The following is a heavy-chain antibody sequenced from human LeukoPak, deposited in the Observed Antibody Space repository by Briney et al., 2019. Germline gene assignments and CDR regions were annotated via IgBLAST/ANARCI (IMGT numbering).Heavy chain of an antibody. V-gene: IGHV5-51*01. Sequence: GESLKISCKGSGYSFTSYWIGWVRQMPGKGLEWMGIIYPGDSDTRYSPSFQGQVTISADKSISTAYLQWSGLKASDTAMYYCARQRYYYDSSGYTYYFDYWGQGTLVTVSS. CDR1: GYSFTSYW. CDR2: IYPGDSDT. D-gene: IGHD3-22*01. CDR3: ARQRYYYDSSGYTYYFDY. J-gene: IGHJ4*02.